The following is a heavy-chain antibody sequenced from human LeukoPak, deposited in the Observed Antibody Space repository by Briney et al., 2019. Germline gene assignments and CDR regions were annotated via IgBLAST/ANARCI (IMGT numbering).Heavy chain of an antibody. V-gene: IGHV3-30*02. CDR2: IRYDGSNK. CDR3: AKDRFRGVIRGNFDY. J-gene: IGHJ4*02. CDR1: GFTFSSYG. D-gene: IGHD3-10*01. Sequence: GGSLRLSCAASGFTFSSYGMHWVRQAPGKGLEWVAFIRYDGSNKYYADSVKGRFTISRDNSKNTLYLQMNSLRAEDTAVYYCAKDRFRGVIRGNFDYWGQGTLVTVSS.